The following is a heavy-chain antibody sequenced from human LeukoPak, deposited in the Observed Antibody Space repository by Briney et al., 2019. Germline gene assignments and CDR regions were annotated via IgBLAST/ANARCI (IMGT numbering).Heavy chain of an antibody. D-gene: IGHD4-17*01. Sequence: GGSLRLSCAASGFTFSSYTMTWVRQAPGKGLEWVSTINVSGGSTFYADSVKGRFTISRDNSKNTLYLQTNSLRAEDTAVYYCAKDRSTVTSRYYWGQGTLVTVSS. CDR2: INVSGGST. J-gene: IGHJ4*02. V-gene: IGHV3-23*01. CDR1: GFTFSSYT. CDR3: AKDRSTVTSRYY.